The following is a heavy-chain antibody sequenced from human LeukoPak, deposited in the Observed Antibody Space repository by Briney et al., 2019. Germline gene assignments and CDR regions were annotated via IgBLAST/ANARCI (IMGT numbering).Heavy chain of an antibody. CDR1: GFTFSSYS. D-gene: IGHD3-22*01. V-gene: IGHV3-21*01. J-gene: IGHJ4*02. Sequence: PGGSLRLSCAASGFTFSSYSMNWVRQAPGKGLEWVSSISTRSNYIYYAASVKGRFTISRDNAKNSLYPQMNNLRAEDTAVYYCARDLNLRDSPDYWGQGTLVTVSS. CDR2: ISTRSNYI. CDR3: ARDLNLRDSPDY.